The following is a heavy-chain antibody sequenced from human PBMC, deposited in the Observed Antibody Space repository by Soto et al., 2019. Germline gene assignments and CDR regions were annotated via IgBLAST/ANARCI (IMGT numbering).Heavy chain of an antibody. V-gene: IGHV3-7*01. CDR3: ARDGVGFLAWSLHSYYYYGMDV. D-gene: IGHD3-3*01. CDR1: GFTFSSYW. J-gene: IGHJ6*02. CDR2: IKQDGSEK. Sequence: GGSLRLSCAASGFTFSSYWMSWVRQAPGKGLEWVANIKQDGSEKYYVDSVKGRFTISRDNAKNSLYLQMNSLRAEDTAVYYCARDGVGFLAWSLHSYYYYGMDVWGPGTTVTVSS.